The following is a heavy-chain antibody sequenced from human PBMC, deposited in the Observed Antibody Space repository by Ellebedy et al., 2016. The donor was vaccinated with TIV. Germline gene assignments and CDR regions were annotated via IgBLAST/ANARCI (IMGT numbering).Heavy chain of an antibody. CDR3: AKDRARRNFYGMDV. CDR1: GFTFISYG. CDR2: TSDNGNKE. Sequence: GESLKISCAASGFTFISYGIHWVRQAPGKGLEWVAVTSDNGNKEYYADSVKGRFTISRDNSKNTLYLQMNSLRAEDTAVYYCAKDRARRNFYGMDVWGQGTTVTVSS. D-gene: IGHD2/OR15-2a*01. J-gene: IGHJ6*02. V-gene: IGHV3-30*18.